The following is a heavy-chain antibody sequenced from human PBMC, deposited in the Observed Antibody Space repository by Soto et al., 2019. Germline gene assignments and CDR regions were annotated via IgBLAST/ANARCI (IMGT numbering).Heavy chain of an antibody. Sequence: SETLSLTCTVSGGSISGYYWSWIRQPPGKGLEWIGYIYYSGSTNYNPSLKSRVTISVDTSKNQFSLKLSSVTAADTAVYYCAREGKFGPTGAFDIWGQGTMVTVSS. CDR1: GGSISGYY. J-gene: IGHJ3*02. D-gene: IGHD3-16*01. V-gene: IGHV4-59*01. CDR2: IYYSGST. CDR3: AREGKFGPTGAFDI.